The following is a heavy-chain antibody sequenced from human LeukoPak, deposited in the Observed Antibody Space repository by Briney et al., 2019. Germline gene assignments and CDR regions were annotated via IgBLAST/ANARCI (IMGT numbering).Heavy chain of an antibody. CDR1: GDSVSGNSVV. V-gene: IGHV6-1*01. CDR3: ARETTIIRGVINPIDY. Sequence: SQTLSLTCAISGDSVSGNSVVWDWIRLSPSRGLEWLVRTYYRSKLYTEYAVSVKSRITINPYTSKNQLSLQLNSVTPEDTAVYYCARETTIIRGVINPIDYWGQGTLVTVSS. J-gene: IGHJ4*02. CDR2: TYYRSKLYT. D-gene: IGHD3-10*01.